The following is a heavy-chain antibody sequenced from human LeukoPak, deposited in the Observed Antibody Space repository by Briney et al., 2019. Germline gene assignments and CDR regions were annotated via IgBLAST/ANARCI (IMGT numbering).Heavy chain of an antibody. V-gene: IGHV4-34*01. Sequence: SETLSLTCAVYGGSFSGYYWSWIRQPPGKGLEWIGEINHSGSTNYNPSLKSRVTIPVDTSKNQFSLKLSSVTAADTAVYYCARGVGYYGSGSKRFDYWGQGTLVTVSS. CDR3: ARGVGYYGSGSKRFDY. J-gene: IGHJ4*02. CDR1: GGSFSGYY. CDR2: INHSGST. D-gene: IGHD3-10*01.